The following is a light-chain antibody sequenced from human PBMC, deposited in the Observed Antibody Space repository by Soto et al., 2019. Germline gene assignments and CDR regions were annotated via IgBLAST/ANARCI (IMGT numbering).Light chain of an antibody. CDR3: QQRSNWWT. CDR2: DAS. CDR1: QGVSSY. Sequence: EIVLTQSPATLSLSPAERATLSCRASQGVSSYLAWYQQKPGQAPRLLIYDASNRATGIPARFSGSGSGPDFTLTISSLEPEDFAVYYCQQRSNWWTFGQGTKVEIK. V-gene: IGKV3-11*01. J-gene: IGKJ1*01.